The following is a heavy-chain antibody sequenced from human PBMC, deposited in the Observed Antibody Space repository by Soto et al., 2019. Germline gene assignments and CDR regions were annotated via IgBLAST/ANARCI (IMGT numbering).Heavy chain of an antibody. CDR2: ISISVALP. CDR1: GFSFNSND. D-gene: IGHD3-10*01. V-gene: IGHV3-23*01. CDR3: VKHQVSLVRGISSLDY. J-gene: IGHJ4*02. Sequence: GGSLRLYCAVSGFSFNSNDMTWVRHAPGTGLEWVSTISISVALPYHADSVRGRLTFSRDNSKNTVYLQMNSLRAEDTALYYFVKHQVSLVRGISSLDYWGKGALVTVPS.